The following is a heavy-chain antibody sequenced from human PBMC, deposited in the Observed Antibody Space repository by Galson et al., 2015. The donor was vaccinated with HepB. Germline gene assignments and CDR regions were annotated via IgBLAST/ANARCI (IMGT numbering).Heavy chain of an antibody. CDR3: ARSTYYDFWSGPYYYGMDV. Sequence: SETLSLTCTVSGGSISSYYWSWIRQPAGKGLEWIGRIYTSGSTNYNPSLKSRVTMSVGTSKNQFSQKLSSVTAADTTVYYCARSTYYDFWSGPYYYGMDVWGQGTTVTVSS. CDR1: GGSISSYY. D-gene: IGHD3-3*01. CDR2: IYTSGST. J-gene: IGHJ6*02. V-gene: IGHV4-4*07.